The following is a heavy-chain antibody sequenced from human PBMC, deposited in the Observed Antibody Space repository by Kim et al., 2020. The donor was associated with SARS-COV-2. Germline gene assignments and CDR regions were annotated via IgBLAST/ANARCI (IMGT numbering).Heavy chain of an antibody. V-gene: IGHV3-23*01. CDR3: TKGVNSDFAF. J-gene: IGHJ4*02. Sequence: NTYYADSVNGRFTVSRDNSKNTLYLEMNSLTVGDTAVYYCTKGVNSDFAFWGQGTLVTVSS. CDR2: NT. D-gene: IGHD1-7*01.